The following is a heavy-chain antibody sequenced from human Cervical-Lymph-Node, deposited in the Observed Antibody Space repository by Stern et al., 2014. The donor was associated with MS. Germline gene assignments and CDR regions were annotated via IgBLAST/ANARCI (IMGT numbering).Heavy chain of an antibody. Sequence: QVQLVQSGAGVKQPGSSVRVSCKASGGTFSSFAISWVRQAPGHGLEWMGGIIPMFGAPNYAQKFQGRVTITADASTSTAYMDLNSLRSEDTAVYYCASSVGELTPESVWGQGTTVTV. CDR1: GGTFSSFA. D-gene: IGHD3-10*01. CDR2: IIPMFGAP. J-gene: IGHJ6*02. CDR3: ASSVGELTPESV. V-gene: IGHV1-69*01.